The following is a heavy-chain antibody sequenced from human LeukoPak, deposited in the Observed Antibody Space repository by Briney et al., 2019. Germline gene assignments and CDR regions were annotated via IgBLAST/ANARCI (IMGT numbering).Heavy chain of an antibody. D-gene: IGHD1-26*01. CDR2: ISDSGDST. CDR3: ARDLVGATEGAFDI. CDR1: GFTFSNYA. Sequence: GGSLRLSCAASGFTFSNYAMSWVRQAPGKGLEWVSGISDSGDSTYYADSVKGRFTISRDNSKNTLYLQMNSLRAEDTAVYYCARDLVGATEGAFDIWGQGTMVTVSS. V-gene: IGHV3-23*01. J-gene: IGHJ3*02.